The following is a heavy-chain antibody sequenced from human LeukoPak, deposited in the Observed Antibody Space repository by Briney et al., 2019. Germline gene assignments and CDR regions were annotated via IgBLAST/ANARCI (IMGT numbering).Heavy chain of an antibody. J-gene: IGHJ6*02. CDR3: ARGGANSSSWYSFYYYYYGMDV. V-gene: IGHV4-30-2*01. Sequence: SQTLSLTCAVSGGSISSGGYSWSWIRQPPGKGLEWIGYIYHSGSTNYNPSLKSRVTISVDTSKNQFSLKLSSVTAADTAVYYCARGGANSSSWYSFYYYYYGMDVWGQGTTVTVSS. D-gene: IGHD6-13*01. CDR2: IYHSGST. CDR1: GGSISSGGYS.